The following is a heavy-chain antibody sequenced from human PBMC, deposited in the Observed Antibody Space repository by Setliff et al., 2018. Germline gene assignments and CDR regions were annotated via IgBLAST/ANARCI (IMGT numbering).Heavy chain of an antibody. D-gene: IGHD3-22*01. CDR2: XXXXXXX. V-gene: IGHV2-5*01. CDR1: GFSLSTDGVS. J-gene: IGHJ6*02. CDR3: ARDSTLYSGYYGMNV. Sequence: SGPTLVNPTQTLTLTXTFSGFSLSTDGVSVGWXRXPXXXXXXXXXXXXXXXXXXXXXXLXXXLTITXDTSKNQVVLTMTNMDPVDTATYFCARDSTLYSGYYGMNVWGQGTTVTVSS.